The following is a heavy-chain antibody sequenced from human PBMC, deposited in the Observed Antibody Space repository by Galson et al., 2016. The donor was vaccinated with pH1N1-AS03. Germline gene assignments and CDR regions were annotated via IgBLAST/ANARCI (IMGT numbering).Heavy chain of an antibody. CDR1: GFSLSTSGVG. Sequence: PALVKPTQTLTLTCTFSGFSLSTSGVGVGWIRQAPGKALEWLAIIYWNDDIRYSPSLRNRLTITKDPSKSQVVLTMTNMDPVDTATYFCARAYYGDFADWFDPWGQGTLATVSS. CDR3: ARAYYGDFADWFDP. CDR2: IYWNDDI. V-gene: IGHV2-5*01. J-gene: IGHJ5*02. D-gene: IGHD4-17*01.